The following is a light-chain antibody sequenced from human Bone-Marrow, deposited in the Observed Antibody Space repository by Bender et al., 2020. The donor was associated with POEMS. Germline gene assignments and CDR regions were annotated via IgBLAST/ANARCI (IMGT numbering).Light chain of an antibody. V-gene: IGLV1-44*01. CDR1: SSNIATNP. Sequence: QSVLTQPPSASGTPGQRVTISCSGSSSNIATNPGNWYQQLPGTAPKLLIYINNQRPSGVPDRFSGSKSGTSASLAISGLQCEDEADYYCAAWEDSLNGWVFGGGTKLTVL. J-gene: IGLJ3*02. CDR2: INN. CDR3: AAWEDSLNGWV.